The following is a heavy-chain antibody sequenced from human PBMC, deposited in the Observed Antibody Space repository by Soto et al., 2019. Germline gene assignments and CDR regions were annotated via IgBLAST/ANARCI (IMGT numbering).Heavy chain of an antibody. CDR2: VYYTGRT. CDR3: ARDLSGRSDY. V-gene: IGHV4-31*03. D-gene: IGHD1-26*01. CDR1: GGSITSGPYY. Sequence: QVQLQESGPGLVKPSQTLSLTCSVSGGSITSGPYYWSWIRQHPGKGLEWIGYVYYTGRTNYHPSLKSRLFMSVDTSKNQFSLKLTSVTAADTAGYYCARDLSGRSDYWGQGTLVTVSS. J-gene: IGHJ4*02.